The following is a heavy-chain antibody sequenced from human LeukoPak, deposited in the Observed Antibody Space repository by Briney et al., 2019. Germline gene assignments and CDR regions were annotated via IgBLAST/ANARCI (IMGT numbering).Heavy chain of an antibody. Sequence: AGGSLRLSCAASGFASSDYWMHWVRQAPGKGLEWVTNIKQDGSEKNYVASVKGRFTISRDNTKNSLYLQMNSLRAEDTALYYCARGRWAPFDCWGQGTLVTVSS. J-gene: IGHJ4*02. D-gene: IGHD6-13*01. CDR1: GFASSDYW. CDR3: ARGRWAPFDC. V-gene: IGHV3-7*01. CDR2: IKQDGSEK.